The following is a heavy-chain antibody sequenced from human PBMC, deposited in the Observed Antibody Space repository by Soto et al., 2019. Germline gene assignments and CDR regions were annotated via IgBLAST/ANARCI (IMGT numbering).Heavy chain of an antibody. D-gene: IGHD1-20*01. CDR1: GGSSSIQY. CDR2: IYYSGST. CDR3: AGITGTTDEDYYYYYMDV. V-gene: IGHV4-59*11. Sequence: PSGTLSLSCTASGGSSSIQYWSWIRQPPGKGLEWIGYIYYSGSTNYNPSLKSRVTISVDTSKNQFSLKLSSVTAADTAVYYCAGITGTTDEDYYYYYMDVWGKGTTVTVSS. J-gene: IGHJ6*03.